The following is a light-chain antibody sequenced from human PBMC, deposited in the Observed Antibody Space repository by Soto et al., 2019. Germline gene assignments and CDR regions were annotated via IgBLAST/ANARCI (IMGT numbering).Light chain of an antibody. Sequence: QTSLVQPRSLACSPGESVTISCTGTNSAVGGSNYVSWYQQHPGKAPKLIIYDVNTRPSGVPDRFSAARSGTTASLTISGLRTEDEADYYCRPSAGPFTWVFGGGTKVTVL. CDR3: RPSAGPFTWV. J-gene: IGLJ3*02. CDR2: DVN. CDR1: NSAVGGSNY. V-gene: IGLV2-11*01.